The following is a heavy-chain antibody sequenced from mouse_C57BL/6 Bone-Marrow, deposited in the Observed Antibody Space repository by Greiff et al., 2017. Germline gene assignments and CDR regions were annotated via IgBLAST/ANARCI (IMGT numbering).Heavy chain of an antibody. CDR3: ARSTTVVEDRFAY. J-gene: IGHJ3*01. D-gene: IGHD1-1*01. CDR1: GYTFTSYW. V-gene: IGHV1-52*01. Sequence: QVQLKQPGAELVRPGSSVKLSCKASGYTFTSYWMHWVKQRPIQGLEWIGNIDPSDSETHYNQKFKDKATLTVDKSSSTAYMQLSRLTSEDSAVYYCARSTTVVEDRFAYWGQGTLVTVSA. CDR2: IDPSDSET.